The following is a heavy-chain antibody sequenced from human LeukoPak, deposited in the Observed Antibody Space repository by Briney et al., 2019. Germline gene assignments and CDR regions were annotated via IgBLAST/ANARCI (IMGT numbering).Heavy chain of an antibody. CDR3: ASPYMVLDAFDL. J-gene: IGHJ3*01. V-gene: IGHV1-2*02. CDR1: GYTFTGYY. CDR2: IDTNSGGT. D-gene: IGHD1-1*01. Sequence: ASVKVSCKASGYTFTGYYMHWVRQAPGQGLEWMGRIDTNSGGTEFAQKFQGRVTMTRDTSISSAYMELSSLRSDDTAVYYCASPYMVLDAFDLWGRGTMVTVSS.